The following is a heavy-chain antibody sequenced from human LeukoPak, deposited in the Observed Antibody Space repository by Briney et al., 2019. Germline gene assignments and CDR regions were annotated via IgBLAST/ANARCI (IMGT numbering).Heavy chain of an antibody. V-gene: IGHV3-48*01. CDR2: ISSSSSTI. J-gene: IGHJ6*03. CDR3: ARDSYDFWSGYYYYYYYMDV. Sequence: GGSLRLSCAASGFTFSSYAMNWVRQAPGKGLEWVSYISSSSSTIYYADSVKGRFTISRDNAKNPLYLQMNSLRAEDTAVYYCARDSYDFWSGYYYYYYYMDVWGKGTTVTVSS. CDR1: GFTFSSYA. D-gene: IGHD3-3*01.